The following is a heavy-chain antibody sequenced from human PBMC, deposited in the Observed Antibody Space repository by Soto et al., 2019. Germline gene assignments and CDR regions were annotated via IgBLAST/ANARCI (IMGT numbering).Heavy chain of an antibody. CDR2: ISYDGDKT. V-gene: IGHV3-30-3*01. D-gene: IGHD5-12*01. J-gene: IGHJ6*02. Sequence: QVQLVEPGGAGAQPGRSLGLPVAASGLTFVRFAWHWFRQAPGKGLEWLPFISYDGDKTVKQTRVKGRFSISRDNSKNTLYLQMNSLRAEDTAVYYCVRRLVSTISYYGTDVWGQGTTVTVSS. CDR3: VRRLVSTISYYGTDV. CDR1: GLTFVRFA.